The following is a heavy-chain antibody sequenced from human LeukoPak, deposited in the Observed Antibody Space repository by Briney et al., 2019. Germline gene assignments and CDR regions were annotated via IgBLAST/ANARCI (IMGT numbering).Heavy chain of an antibody. CDR1: GFTFSSYS. D-gene: IGHD3-10*01. V-gene: IGHV3-48*01. J-gene: IGHJ4*02. CDR3: ARDERRYGSGTPDY. Sequence: SGGSLRLSCAASGFTFSSYSMNWVRQAPGKGLEWVSYISSSSTIYYADSVKGRFTISRDNAKNSLYLQMNSLRAEDTAVYYCARDERRYGSGTPDYWGQGTLVTVSS. CDR2: ISSSSTI.